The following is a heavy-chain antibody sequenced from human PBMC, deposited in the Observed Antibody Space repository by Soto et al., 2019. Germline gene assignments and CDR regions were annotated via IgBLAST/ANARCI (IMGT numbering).Heavy chain of an antibody. Sequence: ASVKVSCKASGSTFTGYYMHWVRQAPGQGLEWMGWINPNSGGTNYAQKFQGRVTMTRDTSISTAYMELSRLRSDDTAVYYCARDRASYDFWSGYYTRANRNFDYWGQGTLVTVSS. J-gene: IGHJ4*02. CDR3: ARDRASYDFWSGYYTRANRNFDY. CDR2: INPNSGGT. D-gene: IGHD3-3*01. V-gene: IGHV1-2*02. CDR1: GSTFTGYY.